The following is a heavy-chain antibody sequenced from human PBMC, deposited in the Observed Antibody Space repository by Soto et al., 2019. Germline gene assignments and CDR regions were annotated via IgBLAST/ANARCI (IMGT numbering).Heavy chain of an antibody. CDR2: ISSSSSTI. CDR3: ARVWVLGYCSSTSCQGVLLDY. Sequence: EVQLVESGGGLVQPGGSLRLSCAASGFTFSSYSMNWVRQAPGKGLGWVSYISSSSSTIYYADSVKGRFTISRDNAKNSLYLQMNGQRDEDTAVYYCARVWVLGYCSSTSCQGVLLDYWGQGTLVTVSS. J-gene: IGHJ4*02. V-gene: IGHV3-48*02. CDR1: GFTFSSYS. D-gene: IGHD2-2*01.